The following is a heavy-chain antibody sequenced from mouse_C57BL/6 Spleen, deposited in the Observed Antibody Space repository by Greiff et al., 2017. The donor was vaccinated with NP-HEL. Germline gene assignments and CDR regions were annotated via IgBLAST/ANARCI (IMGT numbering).Heavy chain of an antibody. J-gene: IGHJ2*01. Sequence: VKLQQPGAELVMPGASVKLSCKASGYTFTSYWMSWVKQRPGQGLEWIGEIDPSDSYTYYNQKFKGKSTLTVDKASSTAYMQLSSLTSEDSAVYYCARGGANWCFDYWGQGTTLTVSS. CDR1: GYTFTSYW. CDR2: IDPSDSYT. V-gene: IGHV1-69*01. D-gene: IGHD4-1*01. CDR3: ARGGANWCFDY.